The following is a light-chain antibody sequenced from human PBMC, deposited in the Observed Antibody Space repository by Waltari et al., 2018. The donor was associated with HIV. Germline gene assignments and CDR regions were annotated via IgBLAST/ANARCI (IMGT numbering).Light chain of an antibody. Sequence: SYVLTQPPPVSGGPGKTARITCGGSNNGKRNGNGYQQKQGQAPVLGIYYDSDRPSGIPERFSGFTSWNTATRTISRVEAGDEADYHCQVWDSSSVVVFGGGTKLTVL. J-gene: IGLJ2*01. CDR2: YDS. CDR3: QVWDSSSVVV. CDR1: NNGKRN. V-gene: IGLV3-21*01.